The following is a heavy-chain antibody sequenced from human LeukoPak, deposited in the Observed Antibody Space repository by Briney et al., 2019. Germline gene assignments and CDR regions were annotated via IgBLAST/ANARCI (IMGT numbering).Heavy chain of an antibody. CDR3: ARDLGLDTTMIFFDY. Sequence: ASVKVSCKASGYTFTSFGISWVRQAPGQGPEWMGWISAYNGNTNYVQKFQGRVTMTTETFTNTAYMELRSLTSDDTAVYYCARDLGLDTTMIFFDYWGQGTVVTVSS. D-gene: IGHD5-18*01. J-gene: IGHJ4*02. V-gene: IGHV1-18*01. CDR2: ISAYNGNT. CDR1: GYTFTSFG.